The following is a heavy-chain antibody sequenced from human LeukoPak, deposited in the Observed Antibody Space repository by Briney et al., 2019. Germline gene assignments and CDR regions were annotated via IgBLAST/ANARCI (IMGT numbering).Heavy chain of an antibody. V-gene: IGHV3-23*01. D-gene: IGHD1-1*01. CDR1: GFTFSSYA. CDR2: ISGSGGST. CDR3: ANVRGFPPAGAFDI. Sequence: GGSLRLSCAASGFTFSSYAMSWVRQAPGKGLEWVSAISGSGGSTYYADSVKGRLTISRDNSKNTLYLQMNSLRAEGTAVYYCANVRGFPPAGAFDIWGQGTMVTVSS. J-gene: IGHJ3*02.